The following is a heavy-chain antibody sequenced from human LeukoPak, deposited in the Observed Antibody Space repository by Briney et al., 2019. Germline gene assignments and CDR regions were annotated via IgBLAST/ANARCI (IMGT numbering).Heavy chain of an antibody. CDR1: GFRFSSYG. CDR3: AKGLNWNYLGAFDI. J-gene: IGHJ3*02. Sequence: GGSLRLSGAASGFRFSSYGMHWVRQAPGKGLEWVGIVWYDGSKKYYGDSVKGRFTISRDNSKNTLYLQMNSLRAEDTALYYCAKGLNWNYLGAFDIWGQGTIVTVSS. CDR2: VWYDGSKK. D-gene: IGHD1-20*01. V-gene: IGHV3-30*02.